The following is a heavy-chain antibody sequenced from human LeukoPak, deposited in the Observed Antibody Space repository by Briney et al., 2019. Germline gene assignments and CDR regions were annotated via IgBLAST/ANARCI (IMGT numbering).Heavy chain of an antibody. V-gene: IGHV3-33*06. CDR3: AKDPHQRIAVAGYFDY. D-gene: IGHD6-19*01. CDR1: GFTFSSYG. Sequence: GGSLRLSCAASGFTFSSYGMHWVRQAPGKGLEWVAVIWYDGSNKNYADSVKGRFTISRDNSKNTLYLQMNSLTVEDTAVYYCAKDPHQRIAVAGYFDYWGQGTLVTVSS. J-gene: IGHJ4*02. CDR2: IWYDGSNK.